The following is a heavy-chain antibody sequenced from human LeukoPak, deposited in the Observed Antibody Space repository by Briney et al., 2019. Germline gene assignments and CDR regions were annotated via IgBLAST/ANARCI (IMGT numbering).Heavy chain of an antibody. D-gene: IGHD6-19*01. Sequence: AGGSLRLSCAASGFTFSNYWMSWVRQAPGKGLEWVANIKEDGSEKYYVDSVKGRFTIPRDNAKNSLYLQMNSLRVEDTAVYYCARYSSGWKNWGQGTLVTVSS. V-gene: IGHV3-7*01. CDR3: ARYSSGWKN. J-gene: IGHJ4*02. CDR1: GFTFSNYW. CDR2: IKEDGSEK.